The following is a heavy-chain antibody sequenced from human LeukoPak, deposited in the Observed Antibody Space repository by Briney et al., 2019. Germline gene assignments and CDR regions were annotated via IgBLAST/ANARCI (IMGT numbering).Heavy chain of an antibody. J-gene: IGHJ4*02. CDR1: GGSISSYY. CDR2: IYTSGST. Sequence: SETLSLTCTVSGGSISSYYWSWIRQPAGKGLEWIGRIYTSGSTNYNPSLKSRVTMSVDTSKNQFSLKLSSVTAADTAVYYCARRNYYGSGSPFPFFDYWGQGTLVTVSS. D-gene: IGHD3-10*01. V-gene: IGHV4-4*07. CDR3: ARRNYYGSGSPFPFFDY.